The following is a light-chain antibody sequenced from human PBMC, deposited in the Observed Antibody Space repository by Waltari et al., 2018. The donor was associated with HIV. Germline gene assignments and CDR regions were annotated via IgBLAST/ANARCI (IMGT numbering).Light chain of an antibody. CDR2: WAS. Sequence: DIVMTQSPDSLAVSLGERATINCQSSQSVLYSSNNKNYLAGYQQKPGQPPRLLIYWASTRESGVPDRFSGSGSGTDFTLTISSLQAEDVAVYYCQQYYSTPVTFGGGTKVEIK. J-gene: IGKJ4*01. V-gene: IGKV4-1*01. CDR1: QSVLYSSNNKNY. CDR3: QQYYSTPVT.